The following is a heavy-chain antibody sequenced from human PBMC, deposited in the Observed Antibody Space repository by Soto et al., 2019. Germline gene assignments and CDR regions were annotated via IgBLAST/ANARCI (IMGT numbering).Heavy chain of an antibody. J-gene: IGHJ6*03. CDR2: ISAYNGNT. D-gene: IGHD3-3*01. Sequence: ASVKVSCKASGYTFTSYGISWVRQAPGQGLEWMGWISAYNGNTNYAQKLQGRVTMTTDTSTSTAYMELRSLRSDDTAVYYCARAQTILRFLEWLSDYYYYYMDVWGKGTTVTVSS. CDR3: ARAQTILRFLEWLSDYYYYYMDV. CDR1: GYTFTSYG. V-gene: IGHV1-18*01.